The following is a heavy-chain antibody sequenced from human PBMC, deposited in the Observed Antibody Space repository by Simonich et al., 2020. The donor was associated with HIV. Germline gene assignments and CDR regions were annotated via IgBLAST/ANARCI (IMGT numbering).Heavy chain of an antibody. CDR3: ARGLYCTNGVCYGVDY. CDR1: GFPFSSYP. CDR2: ISYDESNK. Sequence: QVQLVESGGGVLQPGRSLRLSCAASGFPFSSYPMHWVRQAPGKGMDGVEVISYDESNKYYAGTVKCRFTISRDSSKNTLYLQMNSLRAEDTAVYYCARGLYCTNGVCYGVDYWGQGTLVTVSS. V-gene: IGHV3-30*04. J-gene: IGHJ4*02. D-gene: IGHD2-8*01.